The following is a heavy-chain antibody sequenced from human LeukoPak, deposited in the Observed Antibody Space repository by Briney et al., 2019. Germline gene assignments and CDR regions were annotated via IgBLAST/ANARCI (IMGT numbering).Heavy chain of an antibody. Sequence: PSETLSLTCSVSGDSINSSTSYWGWVRQPPGKGLEWIGTIFYNGSIYNNPSLKSRVTMSLDTSKNQFSLRLRSVTAADTAFYYCARVFRFSYFDYWGQGALITVS. CDR2: IFYNGSI. J-gene: IGHJ4*02. D-gene: IGHD3-3*01. CDR3: ARVFRFSYFDY. CDR1: GDSINSSTSY. V-gene: IGHV4-39*07.